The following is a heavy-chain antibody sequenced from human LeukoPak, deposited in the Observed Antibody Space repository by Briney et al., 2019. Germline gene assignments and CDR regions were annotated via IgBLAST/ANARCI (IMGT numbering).Heavy chain of an antibody. D-gene: IGHD1-26*01. CDR1: GFTFSDYH. CDR3: ARDSELGAFDY. V-gene: IGHV3-11*04. Sequence: GGSLRLSCAASGFTFSDYHMSWIRQAPGKGLEWVSYISSSGSTIYYADSVKGRFTISRDNAKNSLYLQMNSLRAEDTAVYYCARDSELGAFDYWGQGTLVTVSS. J-gene: IGHJ4*02. CDR2: ISSSGSTI.